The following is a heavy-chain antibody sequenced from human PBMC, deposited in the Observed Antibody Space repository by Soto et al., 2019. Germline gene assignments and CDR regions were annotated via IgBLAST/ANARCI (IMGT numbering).Heavy chain of an antibody. D-gene: IGHD2-2*01. CDR3: ARFIRSYPLRGESWFEP. Sequence: PSETLSLTCTFSVVSISSSSYYCGWIRQPPWKGLEWIGSIYYSGSTYYNPSLKSRVTISVDTSKNQFSLKLSSVTAADTAVYYCARFIRSYPLRGESWFEPWGQGTLVTVSS. CDR2: IYYSGST. V-gene: IGHV4-39*01. CDR1: VVSISSSSYY. J-gene: IGHJ5*02.